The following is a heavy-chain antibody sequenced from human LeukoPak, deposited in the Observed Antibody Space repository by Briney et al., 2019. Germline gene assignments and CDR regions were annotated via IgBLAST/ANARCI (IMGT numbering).Heavy chain of an antibody. Sequence: GASVEVSCKASGYTFTGYYMHWVRQAPGQGLEWMGRINPNSGGTNYAQKFQGRVTMTRDTSISTAYMELSRLRSDDTAVYYCARGPVVPAAGTNWFDPWGQGTLVTVSS. CDR2: INPNSGGT. J-gene: IGHJ5*02. V-gene: IGHV1-2*06. CDR1: GYTFTGYY. D-gene: IGHD2-2*01. CDR3: ARGPVVPAAGTNWFDP.